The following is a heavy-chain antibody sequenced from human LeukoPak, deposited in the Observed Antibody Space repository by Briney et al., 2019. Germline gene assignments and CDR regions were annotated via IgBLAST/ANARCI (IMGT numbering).Heavy chain of an antibody. V-gene: IGHV3-48*03. J-gene: IGHJ6*04. CDR3: XXXXXXXIXXV. Sequence: SXXXSGFTFSSYEMNWVRQAPGKGLERVSYISSSGSTIYYADSVKGRFTISRDNAKNSVYVQMNSLRAEDTAVYYXXXXXXXXIXXVWGKGTTVTISS. CDR1: GFTFSSYE. CDR2: ISSSGSTI.